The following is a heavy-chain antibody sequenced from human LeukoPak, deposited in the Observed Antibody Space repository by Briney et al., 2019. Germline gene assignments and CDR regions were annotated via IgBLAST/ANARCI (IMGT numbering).Heavy chain of an antibody. CDR1: GYMFSSYG. J-gene: IGHJ6*02. CDR3: ARDGIEYGSGSGKFYSNGMDV. CDR2: ITTYKGNT. V-gene: IGHV1-18*01. Sequence: ASVKVSCKASGYMFSSYGISWVRQAPGEGLEWMGWITTYKGNTAYEQKFQGRVTMTTDTSTSTAYLELRSLRSDDTAVYYCARDGIEYGSGSGKFYSNGMDVWGQGTTVTVSS. D-gene: IGHD3-10*01.